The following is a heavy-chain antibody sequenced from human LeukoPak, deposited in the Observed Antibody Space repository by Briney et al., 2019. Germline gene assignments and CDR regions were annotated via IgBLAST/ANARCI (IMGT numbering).Heavy chain of an antibody. Sequence: SETLSLTCTVSGGSVSSGSYYWSWIRPPPGKGLEWIGYIYYSGSTNYNPSLKSRVTISVDTSKNQFSLKLSSVTAADTAVYYCARVPRDYVWGSYRPDAFDIWGQGTMVTVSS. D-gene: IGHD3-16*02. CDR3: ARVPRDYVWGSYRPDAFDI. J-gene: IGHJ3*02. CDR2: IYYSGST. CDR1: GGSVSSGSYY. V-gene: IGHV4-61*01.